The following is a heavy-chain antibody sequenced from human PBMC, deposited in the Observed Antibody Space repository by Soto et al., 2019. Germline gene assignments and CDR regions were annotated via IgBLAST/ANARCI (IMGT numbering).Heavy chain of an antibody. D-gene: IGHD1-7*01. Sequence: PGGSMRLSCAASGLSFSGSAMHWVRQASGKGLEWVGRIRSKGNSYATAYAASVKGRFTISRDDSKNTAYLQMNSLKPEDTAVYYCTRLTGTTGYWGQGTRVTVSA. CDR2: IRSKGNSYAT. CDR1: GLSFSGSA. J-gene: IGHJ4*02. CDR3: TRLTGTTGY. V-gene: IGHV3-73*01.